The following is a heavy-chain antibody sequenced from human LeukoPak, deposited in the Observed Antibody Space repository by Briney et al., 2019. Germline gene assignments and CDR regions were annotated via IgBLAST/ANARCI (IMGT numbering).Heavy chain of an antibody. V-gene: IGHV3-30-3*01. CDR2: ISYDGSNK. CDR1: GFTFSSYA. J-gene: IGHJ4*02. D-gene: IGHD3-10*01. CDR3: ARDFYGSGSYYSPPGY. Sequence: GRSLRLSCAASGFTFSSYAMHWVRQAPGKGLEWVAVISYDGSNKYYADSVKGRFTISRDNSKNTLYLQMNRLRAEDTAVYYCARDFYGSGSYYSPPGYWGQGTLVTVSS.